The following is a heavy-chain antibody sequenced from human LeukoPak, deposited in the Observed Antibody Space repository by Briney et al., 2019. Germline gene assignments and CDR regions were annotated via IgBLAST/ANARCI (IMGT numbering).Heavy chain of an antibody. Sequence: PSETLSLTCAVYGGSSSGYYWSWIRQPPGKGLEWIGEINHSGSTNYNPSLKSRVTISVDTSKNQFSLKLSSVTAADTAVYYCANPIYGDYAQVFDYWGQGTLVTVSS. CDR1: GGSSSGYY. CDR3: ANPIYGDYAQVFDY. CDR2: INHSGST. V-gene: IGHV4-34*01. J-gene: IGHJ4*02. D-gene: IGHD4-17*01.